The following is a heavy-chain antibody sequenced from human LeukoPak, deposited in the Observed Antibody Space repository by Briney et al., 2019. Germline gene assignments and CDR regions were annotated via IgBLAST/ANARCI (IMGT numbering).Heavy chain of an antibody. CDR2: ISSSSSYI. Sequence: PGGSLRLSCAASGFTFSSYSMNWVRQAPGKGLEWVSSISSSSSYIYYADSVKGRLTISRDNAKNSLYLQMNSLRAEDTAVYYCARVVIAVAGVSDYWGQGTLVTVSS. CDR3: ARVVIAVAGVSDY. CDR1: GFTFSSYS. D-gene: IGHD6-19*01. V-gene: IGHV3-21*01. J-gene: IGHJ4*02.